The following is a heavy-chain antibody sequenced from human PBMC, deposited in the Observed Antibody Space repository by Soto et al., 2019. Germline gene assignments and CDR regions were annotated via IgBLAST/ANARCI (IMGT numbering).Heavy chain of an antibody. CDR2: ISNSGETT. Sequence: GGSLRLSCVGSGFTFSSWLTFSTYAMAWVRQAPGKGLEWVSSISNSGETTYYADSVKGRFTISRDNSKNTLYLQMNSLRADDTAVYYCTRRPAAFDIWGQGTMVTVSS. CDR1: GFTFSSWLTFSTYA. D-gene: IGHD6-25*01. J-gene: IGHJ3*02. CDR3: TRRPAAFDI. V-gene: IGHV3-23*01.